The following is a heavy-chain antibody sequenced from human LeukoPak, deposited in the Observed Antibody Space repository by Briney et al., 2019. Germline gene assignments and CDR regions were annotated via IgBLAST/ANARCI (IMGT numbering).Heavy chain of an antibody. CDR1: GYTFINHD. Sequence: ASVNVSCKAFGYTFINHDIDWVRQAPGQGLEWMGWMNSNTGKTGYAQKFQGRVTMTRDTSTSTVYMELSSLRSEDTAVYYCARDSRAGRGGRYGMDVWGQGTTVTVSS. CDR2: MNSNTGKT. D-gene: IGHD2-15*01. CDR3: ARDSRAGRGGRYGMDV. J-gene: IGHJ6*02. V-gene: IGHV1-8*01.